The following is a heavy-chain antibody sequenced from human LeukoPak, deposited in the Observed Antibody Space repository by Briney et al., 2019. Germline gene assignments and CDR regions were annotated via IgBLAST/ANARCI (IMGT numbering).Heavy chain of an antibody. CDR2: INPSGGST. CDR3: AREAAAGPKDFDY. D-gene: IGHD6-13*01. CDR1: GYSFTSNY. Sequence: ASVKVSCKASGYSFTSNYIHWVRQAPGQGLEWMGIINPSGGSTSYAQKFQGRVTMTRDTSTSTVYMELSSLRSEDTAVYYCAREAAAGPKDFDYWGQGTLVTVSS. V-gene: IGHV1-46*01. J-gene: IGHJ4*02.